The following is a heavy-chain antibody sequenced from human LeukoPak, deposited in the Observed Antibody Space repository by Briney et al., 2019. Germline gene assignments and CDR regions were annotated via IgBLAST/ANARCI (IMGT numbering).Heavy chain of an antibody. D-gene: IGHD2-2*01. CDR1: GFTFRNYV. Sequence: PGGSLRLSCAASGFTFRNYVIHWVRQAPGKGLEWVAVISYDGSNKYYADSVKGRFTISRDNSKNTLYLQMNSLRAEDTAVYYCAKERKLKSSSTSCPGYWGQGTLVTVSS. V-gene: IGHV3-30*18. J-gene: IGHJ4*02. CDR3: AKERKLKSSSTSCPGY. CDR2: ISYDGSNK.